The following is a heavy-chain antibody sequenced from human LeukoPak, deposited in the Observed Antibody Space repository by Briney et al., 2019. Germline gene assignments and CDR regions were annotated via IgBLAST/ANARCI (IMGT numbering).Heavy chain of an antibody. J-gene: IGHJ6*03. CDR3: ARDSGITYYDFWSGYYHYYYMDV. V-gene: IGHV4-4*07. CDR2: IYTSGST. D-gene: IGHD3-3*01. CDR1: GGSFSGYY. Sequence: PSETLSLTCAVYGGSFSGYYWSWIRQPAGKGLEWIGRIYTSGSTNYNPSLKSRATISVDTSKNQFSLKLSSVTAADTAVYYCARDSGITYYDFWSGYYHYYYMDVWGKGTTVTVSS.